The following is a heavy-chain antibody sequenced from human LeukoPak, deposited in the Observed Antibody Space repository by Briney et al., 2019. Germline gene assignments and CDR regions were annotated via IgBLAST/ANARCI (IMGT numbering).Heavy chain of an antibody. CDR1: GFTFSGYY. CDR3: ARDEYSSSSSFDY. V-gene: IGHV1-2*02. D-gene: IGHD6-6*01. Sequence: GASVKVSCKASGFTFSGYYLQWVRQAPGQGLDWMGWIKPDSGGTNYAQKFQGRVTMTRDTSISTAYMELSRLRSDDTAVYYCARDEYSSSSSFDYWGQGTLVTVSS. J-gene: IGHJ4*02. CDR2: IKPDSGGT.